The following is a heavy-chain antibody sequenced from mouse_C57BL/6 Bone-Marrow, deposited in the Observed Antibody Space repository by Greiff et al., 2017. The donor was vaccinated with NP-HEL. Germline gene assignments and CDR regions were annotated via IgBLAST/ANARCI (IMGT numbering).Heavy chain of an antibody. Sequence: QVQLKESGPGLVQPSQSLSITCTVSGFSLTSYGVHWVRQSPGKGLEWLGVIWSGGSTDYNAAFISRLSISKDNSNSQVFFKMNSLQADDTAIYYGARKGDYYYGSGWYFDVWGTGTTVTVSS. CDR3: ARKGDYYYGSGWYFDV. CDR1: GFSLTSYG. V-gene: IGHV2-2*01. J-gene: IGHJ1*03. D-gene: IGHD1-1*01. CDR2: IWSGGST.